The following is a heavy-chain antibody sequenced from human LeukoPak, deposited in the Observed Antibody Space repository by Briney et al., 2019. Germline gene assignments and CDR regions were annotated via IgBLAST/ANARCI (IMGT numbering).Heavy chain of an antibody. D-gene: IGHD6-19*01. CDR1: GFTFSNYW. V-gene: IGHV3-74*01. Sequence: GSALRLSCAASGFTFSNYWMHGVLQAPGKGLVFVSRINSDGINTSYADSVKGRFTISKYNAKNTPNLQMNSLISEDTAVYYCARDPSLSSGWTAYWGQGTLVTVYS. CDR2: INSDGINT. J-gene: IGHJ4*02. CDR3: ARDPSLSSGWTAY.